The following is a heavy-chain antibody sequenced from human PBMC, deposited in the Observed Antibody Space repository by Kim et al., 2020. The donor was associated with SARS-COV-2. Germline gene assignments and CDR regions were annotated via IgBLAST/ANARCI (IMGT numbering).Heavy chain of an antibody. J-gene: IGHJ4*02. D-gene: IGHD6-19*01. CDR2: ISWDGGST. V-gene: IGHV3-43*01. CDR1: GFTFDDYT. CDR3: AKPIAVAGDGGFDY. Sequence: GGSLRLSCAASGFTFDDYTMHWVRQAPGKGLEWVSLISWDGGSTYYADSVKGRFTISRDNSKNSLYLQMNSLRTEDTALYYCAKPIAVAGDGGFDYWGQGTLVTVSS.